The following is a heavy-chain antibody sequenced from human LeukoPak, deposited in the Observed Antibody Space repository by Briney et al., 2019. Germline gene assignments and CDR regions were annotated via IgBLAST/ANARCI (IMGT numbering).Heavy chain of an antibody. D-gene: IGHD2-2*01. Sequence: GGSLRLSCAASGFTFSSYGMSWVRQAPGKGLEWVSAISGSGGSTYYADSVKGRFTISRDNSKNTLYLQMNSLRAEDTAVYYCAREEYQLQEGWFDPWGQGTLVTVSS. V-gene: IGHV3-23*01. CDR1: GFTFSSYG. CDR3: AREEYQLQEGWFDP. CDR2: ISGSGGST. J-gene: IGHJ5*02.